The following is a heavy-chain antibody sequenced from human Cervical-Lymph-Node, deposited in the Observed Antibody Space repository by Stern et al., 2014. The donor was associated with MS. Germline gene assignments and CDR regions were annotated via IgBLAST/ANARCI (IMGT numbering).Heavy chain of an antibody. CDR3: ARDRGFCSGGSCYSDGFDI. Sequence: DQLVESGGGVVQPGRSLRLSCAASGFAFSRYSLHWVRPAPGKGLEWVAVISDDGRNSHYADSVKGRFTISRDNSKNTLYLQMNSLRAEDTAVYYCARDRGFCSGGSCYSDGFDIWGQGTMVIVSS. CDR2: ISDDGRNS. D-gene: IGHD2-15*01. J-gene: IGHJ3*02. V-gene: IGHV3-30*03. CDR1: GFAFSRYS.